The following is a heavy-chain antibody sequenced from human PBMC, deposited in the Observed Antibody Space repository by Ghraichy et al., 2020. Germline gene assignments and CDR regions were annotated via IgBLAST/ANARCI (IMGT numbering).Heavy chain of an antibody. CDR1: RSHFNSSY. CDR2: INPNSGGT. J-gene: IGHJ4*02. CDR3: ARNPDSSGYLFDY. V-gene: IGHV1-2*02. Sequence: ASVKVSCKIGRSHFNSSYVLPVRLAPAAGKEWMGWINPNSGGTNYAQKFQGRVTMTRDTSISTAYMELSRLRSDDTAVYYCARNPDSSGYLFDYWGQGTLVTVSS. D-gene: IGHD3-22*01.